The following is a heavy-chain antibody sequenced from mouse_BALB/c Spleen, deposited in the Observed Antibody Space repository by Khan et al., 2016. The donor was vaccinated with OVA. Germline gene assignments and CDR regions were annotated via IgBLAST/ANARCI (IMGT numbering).Heavy chain of an antibody. CDR2: IWGDGST. CDR3: ARAYYGNYREAMDY. CDR1: GFSLTGYG. V-gene: IGHV2-6-7*01. J-gene: IGHJ4*01. Sequence: VELVESGPGLVAPSQRLSITCTVSGFSLTGYGVNWVRQPPGKGLEWLGMIWGDGSTDYNSVLKSRLSISKDNSKSQVFLKMNSLQTDDTARYYCARAYYGNYREAMDYWGQGTSGTVSS. D-gene: IGHD2-10*01.